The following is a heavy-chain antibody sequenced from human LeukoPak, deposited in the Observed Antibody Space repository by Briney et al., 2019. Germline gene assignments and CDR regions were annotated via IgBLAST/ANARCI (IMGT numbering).Heavy chain of an antibody. J-gene: IGHJ3*02. Sequence: PGVSLRLSCAVSGFIVSSNYMSWVRQAPGKGLEWVSVIFSGGSTYYADSVTGRFTISRDNSKNTLFLQMNTLRVEDTAVYYCATCGGSCYGSGAFDIWGQGTMVTVSS. CDR2: IFSGGST. CDR1: GFIVSSNY. D-gene: IGHD2-15*01. V-gene: IGHV3-66*01. CDR3: ATCGGSCYGSGAFDI.